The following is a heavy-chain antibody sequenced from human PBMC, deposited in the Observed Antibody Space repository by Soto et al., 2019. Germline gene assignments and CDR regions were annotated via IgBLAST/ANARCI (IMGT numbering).Heavy chain of an antibody. CDR2: IIPIFGTA. V-gene: IGHV1-69*12. CDR1: GGTFSSYA. CDR3: ARRTVAVAGTDYEGMDV. J-gene: IGHJ6*02. Sequence: QVQLVQSGAEVKKPGSSVKVSCKASGGTFSSYAISWVRQAPGQGLEWMGGIIPIFGTANYAQKFQGRVTITADESTSTADMELSSLRSEDTAVYYCARRTVAVAGTDYEGMDVWGQGTTVTVSS. D-gene: IGHD6-19*01.